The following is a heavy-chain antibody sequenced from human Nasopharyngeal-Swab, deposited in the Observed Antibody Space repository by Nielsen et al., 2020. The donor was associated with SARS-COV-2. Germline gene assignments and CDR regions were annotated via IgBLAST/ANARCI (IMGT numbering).Heavy chain of an antibody. CDR3: ARQYQNYFGSGDYHGAFDI. J-gene: IGHJ3*02. V-gene: IGHV5-10-1*01. D-gene: IGHD3-10*01. Sequence: GESLKISCEGSGYSFSNYWISWVRQVPGKGLEWKGQVDPSDSYTDYSPSLRGHVTISVDRSISTAYLQWRSLKASDPALYYCARQYQNYFGSGDYHGAFDIWGQGTMVTVSS. CDR2: VDPSDSYT. CDR1: GYSFSNYW.